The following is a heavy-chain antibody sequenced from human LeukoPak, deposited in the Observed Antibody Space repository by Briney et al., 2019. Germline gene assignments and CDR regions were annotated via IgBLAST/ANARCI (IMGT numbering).Heavy chain of an antibody. CDR3: AKDPNGDYIGTFDI. CDR2: IWYDGSNK. Sequence: GGSLRLSCAASGFTFSSYGMHWVRQAPGKGLEWVAVIWYDGSNKYYADSVKGRFTISRDNSKNTLYLQMNSLRAEDTAVYYCAKDPNGDYIGTFDIWGQGTMVTVSS. CDR1: GFTFSSYG. J-gene: IGHJ3*02. D-gene: IGHD4-17*01. V-gene: IGHV3-33*06.